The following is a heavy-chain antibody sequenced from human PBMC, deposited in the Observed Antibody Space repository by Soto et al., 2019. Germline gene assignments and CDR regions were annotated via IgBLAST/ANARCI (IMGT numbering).Heavy chain of an antibody. CDR1: GFTFSSYA. CDR3: ARRKMATIGVNYFDY. CDR2: ISYDGSNK. V-gene: IGHV3-30-3*01. J-gene: IGHJ4*02. Sequence: HPGGSLRLSCAASGFTFSSYAMHWVRQAPGKGLEWVAVISYDGSNKYYADSVKGRFTISRDNSKNTLYLQMNSLRAEDTAVCYCARRKMATIGVNYFDYWGQGTLVTVSS. D-gene: IGHD5-12*01.